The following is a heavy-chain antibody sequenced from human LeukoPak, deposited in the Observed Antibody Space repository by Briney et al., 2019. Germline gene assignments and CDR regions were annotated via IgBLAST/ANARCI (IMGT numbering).Heavy chain of an antibody. V-gene: IGHV3-21*01. J-gene: IGHJ6*02. D-gene: IGHD5-12*01. CDR3: ARDLTSGYDWAGYYYGMDV. CDR1: GFTFSSYS. Sequence: PGGSLRLSCAASGFTFSSYSMNWVRQAPGKGLEWVSSISSSSSYIYYADSVKGRFTISRDNAKNSLYLQMNSLRAEDTAVYYCARDLTSGYDWAGYYYGMDVWGQGTTVTVSS. CDR2: ISSSSSYI.